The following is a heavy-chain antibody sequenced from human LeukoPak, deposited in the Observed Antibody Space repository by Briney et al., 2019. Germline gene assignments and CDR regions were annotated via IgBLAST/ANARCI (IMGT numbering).Heavy chain of an antibody. V-gene: IGHV1-8*03. J-gene: IGHJ6*03. CDR2: MNPNSGNT. D-gene: IGHD6-19*01. Sequence: ASVKVSCKASGYTFTSYDIDWVRQGTGQGLEWMGWMNPNSGNTGYAQKFQGRVTITRNTSISTAYMELRSLRSEDTAVYYCARGNKGSGWYGKYYYYYYMDVWGKGTTVTISS. CDR3: ARGNKGSGWYGKYYYYYYMDV. CDR1: GYTFTSYD.